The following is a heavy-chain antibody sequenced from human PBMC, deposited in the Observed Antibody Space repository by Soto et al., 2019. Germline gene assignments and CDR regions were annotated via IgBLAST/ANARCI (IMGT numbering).Heavy chain of an antibody. Sequence: GASVKVSCKASGGTFSSYAISWVRQAPGQGLEWMGGIIPIFGTANYAQKFQGRVTVTADESTSTAYMELSSLRSEDTAVYYCARDSHNWNYPERHFDYWGQGTLVTVSS. J-gene: IGHJ4*02. V-gene: IGHV1-69*13. CDR1: GGTFSSYA. CDR3: ARDSHNWNYPERHFDY. CDR2: IIPIFGTA. D-gene: IGHD1-7*01.